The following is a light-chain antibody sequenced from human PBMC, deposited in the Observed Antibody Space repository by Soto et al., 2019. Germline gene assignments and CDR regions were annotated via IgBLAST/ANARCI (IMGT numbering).Light chain of an antibody. J-gene: IGKJ1*01. CDR2: AVS. Sequence: DIQMTQSPSSLSASVGDRVTITCRASQGIRNDLAWYQQKPGKAPKRLIYAVSSLQSGVPSRFSGSGSATEFTLKISSLQPEDFATYYCLQHDSYPQTFGQETKVEIK. CDR3: LQHDSYPQT. CDR1: QGIRND. V-gene: IGKV1-17*01.